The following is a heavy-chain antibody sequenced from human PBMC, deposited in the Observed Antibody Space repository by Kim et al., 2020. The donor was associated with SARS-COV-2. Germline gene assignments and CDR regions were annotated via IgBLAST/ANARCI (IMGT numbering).Heavy chain of an antibody. CDR1: GGSFSGYY. V-gene: IGHV4-34*01. Sequence: SETLSLTCAVYGGSFSGYYWSWIRQPPGKGLEWIGEINHSGSTNYNPSLKSRVTISVDTSKNQFSLKLSSVTAADTAVYYCARCAIPLTTVTGSNFDYWGQGTLVTVSS. D-gene: IGHD4-17*01. CDR2: INHSGST. J-gene: IGHJ4*02. CDR3: ARCAIPLTTVTGSNFDY.